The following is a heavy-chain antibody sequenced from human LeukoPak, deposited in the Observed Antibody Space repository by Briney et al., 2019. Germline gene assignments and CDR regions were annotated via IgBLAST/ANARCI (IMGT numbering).Heavy chain of an antibody. D-gene: IGHD3-22*01. Sequence: GGSLRLSCAASGFTFSSYAMSWVRQAPGKGLEWVSAISGSGGSTYYADSVKGRFTISRDNSKNTLYLQMKSLRAEDTAVYYCAKDQGYYYDRSVSYYFDYWGQGTLVTVSS. CDR2: ISGSGGST. J-gene: IGHJ4*02. CDR1: GFTFSSYA. V-gene: IGHV3-23*01. CDR3: AKDQGYYYDRSVSYYFDY.